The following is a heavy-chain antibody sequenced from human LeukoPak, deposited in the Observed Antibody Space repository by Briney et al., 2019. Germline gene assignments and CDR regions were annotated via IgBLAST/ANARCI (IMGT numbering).Heavy chain of an antibody. D-gene: IGHD3-10*01. J-gene: IGHJ6*03. V-gene: IGHV3-23*01. CDR2: ISESGGST. Sequence: PGWSLRLSCAASGLTFRSYGMSWVRQSPGRGLEGVSAISESGGSTYYADSVKGRFTVSRDNSKNTLYLHMTSLRPGDTAVYYCAKDRWFGNGYYNYMDVWGKGTTVTISS. CDR3: AKDRWFGNGYYNYMDV. CDR1: GLTFRSYG.